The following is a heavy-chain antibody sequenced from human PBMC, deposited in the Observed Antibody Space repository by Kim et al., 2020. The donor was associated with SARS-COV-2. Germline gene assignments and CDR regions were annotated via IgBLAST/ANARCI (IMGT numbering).Heavy chain of an antibody. J-gene: IGHJ2*01. CDR2: ISNSGST. V-gene: IGHV4-59*08. D-gene: IGHD2-15*01. CDR1: GASISTYH. CDR3: ARRGWYSDL. Sequence: SETLSLTCTVSGASISTYHWSWIRQPPGKGLEWIGYISNSGSTHYNPSLRSRVTISVDTSKNQFSLMLTSVTAADTAVYYCARRGWYSDLWGRGTLVTVSS.